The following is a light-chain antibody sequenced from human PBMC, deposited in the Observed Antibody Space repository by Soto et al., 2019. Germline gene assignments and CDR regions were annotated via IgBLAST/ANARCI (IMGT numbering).Light chain of an antibody. Sequence: QSALTQPASGSGSPGQSITISCTGSSSDVGGYNYVSWYQQHPGKAPKLMIYEVSNRPSGFSNRFAGSKSGNTATLTISGLQAEDEADYYCSSYTTSSTHWVFGGGTKLTVL. CDR3: SSYTTSSTHWV. V-gene: IGLV2-14*01. CDR1: SSDVGGYNY. J-gene: IGLJ3*02. CDR2: EVS.